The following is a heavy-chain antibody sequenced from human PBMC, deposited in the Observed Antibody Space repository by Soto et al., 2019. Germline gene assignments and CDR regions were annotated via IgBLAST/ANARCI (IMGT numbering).Heavy chain of an antibody. J-gene: IGHJ4*02. D-gene: IGHD3-16*01. CDR1: GGSISSRDW. CDR2: LCHGGGT. V-gene: IGHV4-4*02. Sequence: PSETLSLTCDVSGGSISSRDWWTWVGHAPGKGLEWVGKLCHGGGTKYSPSLKSRVTMSIDKSRRSFSLDLGPVTAADTAVYFCAAGNVDSMLESGVRGTLVT. CDR3: AAGNVDSMLES.